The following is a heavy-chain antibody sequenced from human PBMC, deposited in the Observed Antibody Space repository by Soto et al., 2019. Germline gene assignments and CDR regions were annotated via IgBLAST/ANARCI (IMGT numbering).Heavy chain of an antibody. V-gene: IGHV4-39*01. CDR3: ARHEAAGTSSFYGMDV. CDR2: IYYSGST. J-gene: IGHJ6*02. D-gene: IGHD6-19*01. CDR1: GGSVSSSSYY. Sequence: SETLSLTCIVSGGSVSSSSYYWGWIRQPPGKGLEWIGTIYYSGSTYYNPSLKSRVTISVDTSKNHFSLRLTSVTAADTAVYYCARHEAAGTSSFYGMDVWGQGTTVTVSS.